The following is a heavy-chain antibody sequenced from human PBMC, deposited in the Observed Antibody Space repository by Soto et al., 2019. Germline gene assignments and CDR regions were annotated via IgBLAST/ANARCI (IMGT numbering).Heavy chain of an antibody. Sequence: QVQLVESGGGVVQPGRSLRLSCATSGFTFNRFGMHWVRQAPGKGLEWVAVISYDGSNKYYADAVKGRFTISRDNSQNRLYLQLYRLRPEDTPKYYCAKAVDISLRGVPPSDHWGQGSPVTVS. CDR1: GFTFNRFG. J-gene: IGHJ4*02. D-gene: IGHD3-10*01. CDR2: ISYDGSNK. V-gene: IGHV3-30*18. CDR3: AKAVDISLRGVPPSDH.